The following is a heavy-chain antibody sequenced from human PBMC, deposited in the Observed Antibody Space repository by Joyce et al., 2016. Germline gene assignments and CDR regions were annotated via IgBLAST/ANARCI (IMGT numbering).Heavy chain of an antibody. Sequence: QVQLQQWGAGLLKPSETLSLTCTISGGSFGNYYWAWIRQTPGKGLEWIGEISYSRSTTTSTPSLKSRVAISIDTSKNQFSLNLNSVTAADTAVYYCARGWSSNYYFDIWGRGTLVTVSS. CDR2: ISYSRSTT. CDR3: ARGWSSNYYFDI. D-gene: IGHD4-11*01. V-gene: IGHV4-34*01. CDR1: GGSFGNYY. J-gene: IGHJ2*01.